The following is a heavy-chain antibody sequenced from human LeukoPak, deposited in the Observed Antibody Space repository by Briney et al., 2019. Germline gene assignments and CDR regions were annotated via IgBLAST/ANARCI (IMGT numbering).Heavy chain of an antibody. CDR2: INWNGGST. V-gene: IGHV3-20*04. D-gene: IGHD3-3*01. Sequence: PGGSLRLSCAASGFTFDDYGMSWVRQAPGKGLEWVSGINWNGGSTGYADSVKGRFTISRDNAKNSLYLQMNSLRAEDTALYYCARHPVNYDFWSGYGYYYYYYYMDVWGKGTTVTVSS. CDR1: GFTFDDYG. J-gene: IGHJ6*03. CDR3: ARHPVNYDFWSGYGYYYYYYYMDV.